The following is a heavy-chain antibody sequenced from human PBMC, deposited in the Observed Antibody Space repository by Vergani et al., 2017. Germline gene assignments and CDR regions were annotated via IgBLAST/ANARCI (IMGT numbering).Heavy chain of an antibody. V-gene: IGHV1-69*12. J-gene: IGHJ6*02. CDR2: IIPIFGTA. CDR1: GGTFSSYA. CDR3: ARGRDFPRVVVPAAMPEYYYYGMDV. Sequence: QVQLVQSGAEVKKPGSSVKVSCKASGGTFSSYAISWVRQAPGQGLEWMGGIIPIFGTANYAQKFQGRVTITADESTSTAYMELSSLRSEDTAVYYCARGRDFPRVVVPAAMPEYYYYGMDVWGQGTTVTVSS. D-gene: IGHD2-2*01.